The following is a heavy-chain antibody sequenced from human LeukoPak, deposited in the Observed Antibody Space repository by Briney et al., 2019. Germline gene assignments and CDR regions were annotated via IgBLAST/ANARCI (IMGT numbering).Heavy chain of an antibody. CDR1: GIILSSYW. Sequence: GGSLRLSCAASGIILSSYWMSWVRQAPGKGLEWVANIKQDGSEKWYVDSVKGRFTISRDNAKNSLYLQMNSLRAEDTAVYYCAELGITMIGGVWGKGTTVTISS. CDR3: AELGITMIGGV. J-gene: IGHJ6*04. V-gene: IGHV3-7*01. D-gene: IGHD3-10*02. CDR2: IKQDGSEK.